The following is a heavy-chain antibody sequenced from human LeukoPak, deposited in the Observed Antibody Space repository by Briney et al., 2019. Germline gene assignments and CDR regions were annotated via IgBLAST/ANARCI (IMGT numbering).Heavy chain of an antibody. CDR2: ISAYNGNT. D-gene: IGHD3-10*01. CDR3: ARRRVRGASTRYYYMDV. V-gene: IGHV1-18*01. J-gene: IGHJ6*03. CDR1: GYTFTSYG. Sequence: ASVKVSCKASGYTFTSYGISWVRQAPGQGLEWMGWISAYNGNTNYAQKLQGRVTMTTDTSTSTAYMELRGLRSDDTAVYYCARRRVRGASTRYYYMDVWGKGTTVTVSS.